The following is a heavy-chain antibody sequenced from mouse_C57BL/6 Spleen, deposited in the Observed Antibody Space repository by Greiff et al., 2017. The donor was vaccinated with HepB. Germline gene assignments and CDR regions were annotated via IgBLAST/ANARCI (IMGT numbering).Heavy chain of an antibody. CDR1: GFNIKDYY. Sequence: VQLKESGAELVKPGASVKLSCTASGFNIKDYYKHWVKQRTEQGLEWIGRIDPEDGETKYAPKFQGKATITADTSSNTAYLQLSSLTSEDTAVYYCASQYGGYYVTWFAYWGQGTLVTVSA. J-gene: IGHJ3*01. CDR3: ASQYGGYYVTWFAY. CDR2: IDPEDGET. D-gene: IGHD2-3*01. V-gene: IGHV14-2*01.